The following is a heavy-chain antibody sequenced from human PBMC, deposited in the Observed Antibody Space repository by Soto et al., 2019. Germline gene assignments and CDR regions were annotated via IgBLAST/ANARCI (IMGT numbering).Heavy chain of an antibody. Sequence: SETLSLICTVSGGSITSGTYYWTWIRQHPGKGLEWIGYIYYSGSTYYNPSLQSRVSISVDTSKNQFSLKLSSVTAADTAVYYCARGVATVVTSYFDYWGQGTLVTVSS. CDR1: GGSITSGTYY. D-gene: IGHD5-12*01. J-gene: IGHJ4*02. V-gene: IGHV4-31*03. CDR2: IYYSGST. CDR3: ARGVATVVTSYFDY.